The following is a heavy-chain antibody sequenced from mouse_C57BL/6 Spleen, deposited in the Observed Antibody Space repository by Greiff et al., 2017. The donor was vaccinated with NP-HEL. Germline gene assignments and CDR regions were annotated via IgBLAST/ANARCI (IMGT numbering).Heavy chain of an antibody. CDR3: ARPIYDGYDERYYYAMDY. V-gene: IGHV1-72*01. J-gene: IGHJ4*01. D-gene: IGHD2-2*01. CDR2: IDPNSGGT. CDR1: GYTFTSYW. Sequence: VQLQQPGAELVKPGASVKLSCKASGYTFTSYWMHWVKQRPGRGLEWIGRIDPNSGGTKYNEKFKSKATLTVDKPSSTAYMQLSSLTSEDSAVYYCARPIYDGYDERYYYAMDYWGQGTSVTVSS.